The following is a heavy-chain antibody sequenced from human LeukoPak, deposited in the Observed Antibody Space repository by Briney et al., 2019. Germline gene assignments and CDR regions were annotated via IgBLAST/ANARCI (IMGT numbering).Heavy chain of an antibody. V-gene: IGHV3-66*01. CDR2: IYSGGST. J-gene: IGHJ4*02. CDR1: GFTVSSNY. D-gene: IGHD3-22*01. Sequence: GGSLRLSCAASGFTVSSNYMSWVRQAPGKGLEWVSVIYSGGSTHYADSVKGRFTISRDNSKNTLYLQMSSLRADDTAVYHCGKYYYDSSGFRHFDYWGQGTLVTVSS. CDR3: GKYYYDSSGFRHFDY.